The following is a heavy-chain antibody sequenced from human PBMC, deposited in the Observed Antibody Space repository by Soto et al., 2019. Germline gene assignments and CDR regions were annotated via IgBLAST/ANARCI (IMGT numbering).Heavy chain of an antibody. J-gene: IGHJ4*02. V-gene: IGHV3-53*01. D-gene: IGHD3-3*01. Sequence: PGGSLRLSCAASGLIVIRHYMCWGRQAPGKGLEWVSVIHSSGATMYAESVRGRFTISRDNSQSTVHLQMNSLRVDDTAVYYWAREARDRSGYYNIDHWGQGTLVTVSS. CDR2: IHSSGAT. CDR3: AREARDRSGYYNIDH. CDR1: GLIVIRHY.